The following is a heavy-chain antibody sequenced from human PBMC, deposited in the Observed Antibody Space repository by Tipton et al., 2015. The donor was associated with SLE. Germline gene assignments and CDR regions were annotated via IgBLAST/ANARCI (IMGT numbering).Heavy chain of an antibody. J-gene: IGHJ4*02. Sequence: TLSLTCNVSGGSISSGGYYWSWIRQHPGKGLEWIGYTYYSGSPYYNPSLKSRVTISVDTSKNQFSLKLSSVTAADTAVYYCARDPNGGYGSFDYWGLGALVTVSS. CDR2: TYYSGSP. CDR1: GGSISSGGYY. V-gene: IGHV4-31*03. D-gene: IGHD7-27*01. CDR3: ARDPNGGYGSFDY.